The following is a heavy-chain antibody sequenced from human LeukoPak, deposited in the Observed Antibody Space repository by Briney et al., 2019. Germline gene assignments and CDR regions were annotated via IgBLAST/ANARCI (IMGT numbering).Heavy chain of an antibody. CDR3: AKDLIAYYDILTGYSLFDY. CDR2: ISGSGGST. CDR1: GFTFSSYA. D-gene: IGHD3-9*01. V-gene: IGHV3-23*01. Sequence: GGSLRLSCAASGFTFSSYAMSWVRQAPGKGLEWVSAISGSGGSTYYADSVKGRFTIPRDNSKNTLYLQMNSLRAEDTAVYYCAKDLIAYYDILTGYSLFDYWGQGTLVTVSS. J-gene: IGHJ4*02.